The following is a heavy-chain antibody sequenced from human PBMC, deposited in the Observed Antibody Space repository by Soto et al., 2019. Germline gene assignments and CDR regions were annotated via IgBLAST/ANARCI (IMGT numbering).Heavy chain of an antibody. D-gene: IGHD3-22*01. CDR3: AREVPDNYYDTDWFDP. V-gene: IGHV4-59*01. Sequence: PSETLSLTCTVSGGSISSLYWNWIRQPPGKGLEWIGSIFYSGSTTYNPSLKSRVTISVDTSKNQFSLKLSSVTAADTAVYYCAREVPDNYYDTDWFDPWGQGTLVTVSS. CDR2: IFYSGST. CDR1: GGSISSLY. J-gene: IGHJ5*02.